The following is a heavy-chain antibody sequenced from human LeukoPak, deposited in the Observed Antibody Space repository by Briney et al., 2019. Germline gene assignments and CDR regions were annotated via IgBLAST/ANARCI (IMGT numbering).Heavy chain of an antibody. CDR3: ARDHPHYYDSSPDAFDI. V-gene: IGHV4-34*01. Sequence: PSETLSLTCAVYGGSFSGYYWSWIRQPPGKGLEWIGEINHSGSTNYNPSLKSRVTISVDTSKNQFSLKLSCVTAADTAVYYCARDHPHYYDSSPDAFDIWGQGAMVTVSS. CDR1: GGSFSGYY. CDR2: INHSGST. J-gene: IGHJ3*02. D-gene: IGHD3-22*01.